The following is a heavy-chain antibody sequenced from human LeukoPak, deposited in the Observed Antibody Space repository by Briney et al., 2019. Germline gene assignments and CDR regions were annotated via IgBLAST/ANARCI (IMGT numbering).Heavy chain of an antibody. D-gene: IGHD3-10*01. CDR1: GFTFDDYG. J-gene: IGHJ4*02. Sequence: GGSLRLSCAASGFTFDDYGMSWVRQAPGKGLEWVSGINWNGGSTGYADSVKGRFTISRDNAKNSLYLQMNSLRAEDTALYYCARGARGVSGYYFDFWGQGTLVTVSS. CDR2: INWNGGST. V-gene: IGHV3-20*04. CDR3: ARGARGVSGYYFDF.